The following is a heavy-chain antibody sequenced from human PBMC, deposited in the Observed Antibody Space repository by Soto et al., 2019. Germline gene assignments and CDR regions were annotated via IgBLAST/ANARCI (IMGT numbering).Heavy chain of an antibody. CDR2: ISGSGGST. CDR3: AKDLNCNYDPFDY. J-gene: IGHJ4*02. CDR1: GFTFSRYA. V-gene: IGHV3-23*01. D-gene: IGHD1-7*01. Sequence: EVQLLESGGGLVQPGGSLRLSCAASGFTFSRYAMSWVRQAPGKGLEWVSAISGSGGSTYYADSVKGRFTISRDNSKNPLYLQMNSLRAEDTAVYYCAKDLNCNYDPFDYWGQGTLVTVSS.